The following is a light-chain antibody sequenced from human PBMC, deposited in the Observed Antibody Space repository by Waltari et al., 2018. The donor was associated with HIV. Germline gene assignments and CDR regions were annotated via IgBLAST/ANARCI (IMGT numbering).Light chain of an antibody. CDR2: GNR. J-gene: IGLJ3*02. CDR3: QSYDSSLSVWV. Sequence: QSVLTQPPSVSGAPGQRVTIPCTGRSSTLLAGHDVHWYQQHPGTAPKLLIYGNRKRPSGVPDRFSGSKSGTSASLAITGLLAEDEADYYCQSYDSSLSVWVFGGGTKLTVL. V-gene: IGLV1-40*01. CDR1: SSTLLAGHD.